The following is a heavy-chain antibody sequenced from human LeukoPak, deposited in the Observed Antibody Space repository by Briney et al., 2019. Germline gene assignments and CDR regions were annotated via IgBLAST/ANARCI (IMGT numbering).Heavy chain of an antibody. Sequence: ASVKVSCKASGYSFNTFGITWVRQAPGQGLEWIGWISAYDGNTNYAERLQGRVTITRDTSASTAYMELSSLRSEDTAVYYCARVFSGYTYGPNWFDPWGQGTLVTVSS. J-gene: IGHJ5*02. CDR3: ARVFSGYTYGPNWFDP. CDR1: GYSFNTFG. CDR2: ISAYDGNT. D-gene: IGHD5-18*01. V-gene: IGHV1-18*01.